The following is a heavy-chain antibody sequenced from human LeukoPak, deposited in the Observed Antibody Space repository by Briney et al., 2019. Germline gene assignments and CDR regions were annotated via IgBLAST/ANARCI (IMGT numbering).Heavy chain of an antibody. V-gene: IGHV1-3*01. Sequence: ASVKVSCKASEYTFTSYAMHWVRQAPGQGLEWMGWINGGTGNTKYSQKFQDRVTITRETSASTAYMELSSLTSEDTAVYYCARAGGFGESGDYFDYWGQGTLVTVSS. CDR1: EYTFTSYA. D-gene: IGHD3-10*01. J-gene: IGHJ4*02. CDR3: ARAGGFGESGDYFDY. CDR2: INGGTGNT.